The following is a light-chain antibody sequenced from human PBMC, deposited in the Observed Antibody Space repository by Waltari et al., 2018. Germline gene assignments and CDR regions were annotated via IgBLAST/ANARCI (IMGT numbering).Light chain of an antibody. CDR1: TGAVTSRHY. CDR2: DTS. Sequence: QAVVTQEPSLTVSPGGTVTPTCGSSTGAVTSRHYPYWFQQKPGQAPKTLIYDTSNKHSWIPARFSGSLLGDKAALTLSGAQPEDEADYYCLLLYSGDWVFGGGTKLTVL. J-gene: IGLJ3*02. CDR3: LLLYSGDWV. V-gene: IGLV7-46*01.